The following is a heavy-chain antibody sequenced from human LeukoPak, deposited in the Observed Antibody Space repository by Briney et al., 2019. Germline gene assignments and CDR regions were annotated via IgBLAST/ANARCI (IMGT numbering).Heavy chain of an antibody. CDR3: ARGSWSAADTNIDY. J-gene: IGHJ4*02. Sequence: GGSLRLSCAASGFTLSTYWMHWVRQGPGKGLVWVSCINSDGSRTTYADSVKGRFTISRDNAKNTLYLQMNTLRVEDTAEYYCARGSWSAADTNIDYWGQGTLVTVSS. D-gene: IGHD6-13*01. CDR1: GFTLSTYW. CDR2: INSDGSRT. V-gene: IGHV3-74*01.